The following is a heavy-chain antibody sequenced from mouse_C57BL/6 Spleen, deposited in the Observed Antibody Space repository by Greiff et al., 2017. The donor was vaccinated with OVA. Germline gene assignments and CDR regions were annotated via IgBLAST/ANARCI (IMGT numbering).Heavy chain of an antibody. CDR2: IHPNSGST. Sequence: QVQLKQPGAELVKPGASVKLSCKASGYTFTSYWMHWVKQRPGQGLEWIGMIHPNSGSTNYNEKFKSKATLTVDKSSSTAYMQLSSLTSEDSAVYYCARYYSNYPWYFDVWGTGTTVTVSS. CDR3: ARYYSNYPWYFDV. J-gene: IGHJ1*03. V-gene: IGHV1-64*01. CDR1: GYTFTSYW. D-gene: IGHD2-5*01.